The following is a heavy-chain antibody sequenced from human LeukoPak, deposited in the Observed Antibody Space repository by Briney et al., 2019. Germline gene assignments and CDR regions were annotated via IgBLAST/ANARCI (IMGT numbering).Heavy chain of an antibody. J-gene: IGHJ5*02. CDR2: IHYSGPT. Sequence: KSSETLSLTCTVSGASVSSGDYYWSWLRQHPGKGLEWIGYIHYSGPTYSNPSLRSRVTLSVDTSNNLLSLRLSSVTSADTAVYYCARDYIETACCASGVCYTGGFDPWGQGTLVTVSS. CDR3: ARDYIETACCASGVCYTGGFDP. CDR1: GASVSSGDYY. D-gene: IGHD2-8*01. V-gene: IGHV4-31*03.